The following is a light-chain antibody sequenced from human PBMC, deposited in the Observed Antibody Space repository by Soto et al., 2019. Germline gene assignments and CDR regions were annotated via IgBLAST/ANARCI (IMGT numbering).Light chain of an antibody. Sequence: DIPMTQSPSSLSASVGDRVTITCRASESIRTYLNWYQQKPGSAPKLLIYAASTLQSGVPSRFSGSGSGTDFIFTISSLQPEDFATYFCQQSYNSPPTFGLGTKVEI. CDR1: ESIRTY. V-gene: IGKV1-39*01. CDR2: AAS. J-gene: IGKJ1*01. CDR3: QQSYNSPPT.